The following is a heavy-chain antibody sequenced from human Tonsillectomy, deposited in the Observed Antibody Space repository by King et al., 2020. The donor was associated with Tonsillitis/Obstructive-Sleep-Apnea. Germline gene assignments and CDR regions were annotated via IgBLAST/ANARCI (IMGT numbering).Heavy chain of an antibody. CDR3: AREVGVYYYYMDV. J-gene: IGHJ6*03. CDR1: GFTVSANY. D-gene: IGHD2-15*01. CDR2: IYRGDAK. V-gene: IGHV3-66*01. Sequence: VQLVESGGGLVQPGGSLRLSCAASGFTVSANYFSWVRQAPGKGLEWLSGIYRGDAKYYADSVKGRFTISRDNSKNTVYLQMNSLRVEDTAVYYCAREVGVYYYYMDVWGKGTPVTVSS.